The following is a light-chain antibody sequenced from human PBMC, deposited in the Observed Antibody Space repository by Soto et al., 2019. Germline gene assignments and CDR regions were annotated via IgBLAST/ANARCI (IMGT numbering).Light chain of an antibody. V-gene: IGLV2-11*01. J-gene: IGLJ1*01. CDR1: SSDVGGYNY. Sequence: QSVLTQPRPVSGSPGQSVTISCTGTSSDVGGYNYVSWYQQHPGKAPKLMIYDVSKRPSGVPDRFSGSKSGNTASLTISGLQAEDEADYYCCSYAGSYPYVFGTGTKLTVL. CDR2: DVS. CDR3: CSYAGSYPYV.